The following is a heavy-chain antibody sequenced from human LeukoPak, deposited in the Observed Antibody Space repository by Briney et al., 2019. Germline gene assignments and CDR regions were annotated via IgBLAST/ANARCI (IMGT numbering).Heavy chain of an antibody. J-gene: IGHJ4*02. CDR1: GFTFSSYA. Sequence: GGSLRLSCAASGFTFSSYAISWVRQAPGQGLEWMGRIIPILGIANYAQKFQGRVTITADKSTSTAYMELSSLRSEDTAVYYCARVFGSNYFDYWGQGTLVTVSS. V-gene: IGHV1-69*04. CDR3: ARVFGSNYFDY. CDR2: IIPILGIA. D-gene: IGHD3-10*01.